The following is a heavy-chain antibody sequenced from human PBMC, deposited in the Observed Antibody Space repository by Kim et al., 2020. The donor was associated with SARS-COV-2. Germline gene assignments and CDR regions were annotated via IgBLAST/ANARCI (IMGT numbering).Heavy chain of an antibody. CDR1: GFTFSSYA. CDR2: ISGSGGST. CDR3: AKEVEVWGAALDGGDY. D-gene: IGHD3-16*01. J-gene: IGHJ4*02. Sequence: GGSLRLSCAASGFTFSSYAMSWVRQAPGKGLEWVSVISGSGGSTYYADSVKGRFTISRDNSKNTLYLQMNSLRAEDTALYYCAKEVEVWGAALDGGDYWGQGTLVTVSS. V-gene: IGHV3-23*01.